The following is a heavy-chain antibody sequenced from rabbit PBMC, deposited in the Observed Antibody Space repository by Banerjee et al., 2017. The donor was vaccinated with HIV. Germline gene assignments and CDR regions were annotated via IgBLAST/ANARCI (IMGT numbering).Heavy chain of an antibody. CDR1: GFSFSSGYY. Sequence: QSLEESGGDLVKPGASLTLTCTASGFSFSSGYYMCWVRQAPGKGLEWIACIYTDSSGTTDYASWAKGRFTISKTSSTTVTLQMTSLTAADTATYFCASAGSSGYSAWDLWGPGTLVTVS. J-gene: IGHJ4*01. CDR2: IYTDSSGTT. D-gene: IGHD1-1*01. CDR3: ASAGSSGYSAWDL. V-gene: IGHV1S40*01.